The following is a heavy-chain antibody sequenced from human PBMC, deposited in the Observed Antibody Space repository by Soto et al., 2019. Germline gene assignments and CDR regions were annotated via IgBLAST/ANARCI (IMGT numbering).Heavy chain of an antibody. CDR3: ARGIGLRTFDY. J-gene: IGHJ4*02. CDR1: GFTFSSYS. Sequence: EVQLVESGGGLVKPGGSLRLSCAASGFTFSSYSMNWVRQAPGKGLEWVSSISSSSSYIYYADSVKGRFTISRDNAKNSLYLQMTSLRAEDTAVYYCARGIGLRTFDYWGQGTLVTVSS. CDR2: ISSSSSYI. V-gene: IGHV3-21*01. D-gene: IGHD2-15*01.